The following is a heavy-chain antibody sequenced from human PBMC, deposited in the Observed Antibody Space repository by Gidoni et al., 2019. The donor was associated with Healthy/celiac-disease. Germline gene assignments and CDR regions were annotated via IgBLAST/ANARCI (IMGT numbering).Heavy chain of an antibody. CDR2: IYYSGST. V-gene: IGHV4-59*01. D-gene: IGHD3-22*01. Sequence: QVQLQASGPGLVKPSETLSLTCTVSGGSISSYYWSWIRQPPGKGLEWIGYIYYSGSTNYNPSLKSRVTISVDTSKNQFSLKLSSVTAADTAVYYCARARPMSLGTGMDVWGQGTTVTVSS. CDR1: GGSISSYY. CDR3: ARARPMSLGTGMDV. J-gene: IGHJ6*02.